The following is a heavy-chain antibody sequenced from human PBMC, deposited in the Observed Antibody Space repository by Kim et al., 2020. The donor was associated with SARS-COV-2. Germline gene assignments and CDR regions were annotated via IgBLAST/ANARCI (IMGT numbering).Heavy chain of an antibody. Sequence: SETLSLTCTVSGGSISSGGYYWSWIRQHPGKGLEWIGYIYYSGSTYYNPSLKSRVTISVDTSKNQFSLKLSSVTAADTAVYYCARDIALRRFGELSRWFDPWGQGTLVTVSS. J-gene: IGHJ5*02. D-gene: IGHD3-10*01. CDR2: IYYSGST. V-gene: IGHV4-31*03. CDR1: GGSISSGGYY. CDR3: ARDIALRRFGELSRWFDP.